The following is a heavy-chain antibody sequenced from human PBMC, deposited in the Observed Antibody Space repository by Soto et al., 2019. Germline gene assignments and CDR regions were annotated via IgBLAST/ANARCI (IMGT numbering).Heavy chain of an antibody. D-gene: IGHD1-7*01. J-gene: IGHJ4*02. Sequence: EVQLVESGGDLVQPGGSLRLSCAASEFAFSSYWMSWVRQAPGKGLEWVANIKEDGSEKSYVDSVKGRFTISRDNAKNFSYLQMNGLRDEDTAVYYCARGGQSGTGDYWGQGTLVTVSS. CDR1: EFAFSSYW. CDR3: ARGGQSGTGDY. CDR2: IKEDGSEK. V-gene: IGHV3-7*01.